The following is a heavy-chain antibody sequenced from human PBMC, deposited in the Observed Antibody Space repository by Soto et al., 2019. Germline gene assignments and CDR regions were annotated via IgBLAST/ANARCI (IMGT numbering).Heavy chain of an antibody. CDR3: ARADSSSWDESRYDYYGMDV. V-gene: IGHV1-69*12. D-gene: IGHD6-13*01. J-gene: IGHJ6*02. CDR2: IIPIFGTA. CDR1: GGTFSSYA. Sequence: QVQLVQSGAEVKKPGSSVKVSCKASGGTFSSYAISWVRQAPGQGLEWMGGIIPIFGTANYAKKFQGRVTITAHESTRTAYMELSSLRSEDTAVYYCARADSSSWDESRYDYYGMDVWGQGTTVTVSS.